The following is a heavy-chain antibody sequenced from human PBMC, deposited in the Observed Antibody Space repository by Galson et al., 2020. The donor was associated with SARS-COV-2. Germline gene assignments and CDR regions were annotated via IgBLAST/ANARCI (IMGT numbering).Heavy chain of an antibody. J-gene: IGHJ4*02. CDR2: ISYDGSNK. V-gene: IGHV3-30-3*01. D-gene: IGHD2-2*01. CDR1: GFTFSSYA. CDR3: ARSRGYCSSTSCPPSDY. Sequence: GESLKISCAASGFTFSSYAMHWVRQAPGKGLEWVAVISYDGSNKYYADSVKGRFTISRDNSKNTLYLQMNSLRAEDTAVYYCARSRGYCSSTSCPPSDYWGQGTLVTVSS.